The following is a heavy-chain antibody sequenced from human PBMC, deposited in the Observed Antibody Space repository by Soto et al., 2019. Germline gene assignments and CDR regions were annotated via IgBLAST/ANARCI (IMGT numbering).Heavy chain of an antibody. CDR1: GYTFTSYA. CDR2: INAGNGNT. CDR3: ATHRSGRFLEWLPEGSLAE. Sequence: ASVKVSCKASGYTFTSYAMHWVRQAPGQRLEWMGWINAGNGNTKYSQKFQGRVTITRDTSANTAYMELSSLRSEDTAVYYCATHRSGRFLEWLPEGSLAEWGQGTLVTVSS. J-gene: IGHJ4*02. D-gene: IGHD3-3*01. V-gene: IGHV1-3*01.